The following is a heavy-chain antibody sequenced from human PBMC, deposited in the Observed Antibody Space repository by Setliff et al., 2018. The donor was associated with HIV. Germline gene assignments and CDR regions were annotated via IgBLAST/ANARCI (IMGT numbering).Heavy chain of an antibody. Sequence: SETLSLTCTVSGDSISSYYWNWIRQPAGKGLEWIGHIYSSGSTNYNPSLKSRVTISVDTSKNQFSLKLSSVTAADTAVYYCASYDILTGYYGHYFDYWGQGTLVTVSS. D-gene: IGHD3-9*01. CDR3: ASYDILTGYYGHYFDY. CDR1: GDSISSYY. CDR2: IYSSGST. V-gene: IGHV4-4*07. J-gene: IGHJ4*02.